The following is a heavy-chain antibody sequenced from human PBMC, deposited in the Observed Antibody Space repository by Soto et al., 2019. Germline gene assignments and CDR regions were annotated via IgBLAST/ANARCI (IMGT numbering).Heavy chain of an antibody. D-gene: IGHD3-22*01. CDR3: TTVLPYDSSGYTLMAYYYYGMDV. J-gene: IGHJ6*02. CDR1: GFTFSNAW. Sequence: KPGGSLRLSCAASGFTFSNAWMSWVRQAPGKGLEWVGRIKSKTDGGTTDYAAPVKGRFTISRDDSKNTLYLQMNSLKTEDTAVYYCTTVLPYDSSGYTLMAYYYYGMDVWGQGTTVTVSS. V-gene: IGHV3-15*01. CDR2: IKSKTDGGTT.